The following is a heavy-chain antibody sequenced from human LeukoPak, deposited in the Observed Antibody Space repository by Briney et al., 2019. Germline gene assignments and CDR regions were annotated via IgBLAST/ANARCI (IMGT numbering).Heavy chain of an antibody. CDR2: ITGSGDRT. V-gene: IGHV3-23*01. J-gene: IGHJ4*02. Sequence: AGGSLRLSCGVSGVTFSSHAMNWVRQASGKGLEWVSAITGSGDRTFYTDSVRGRFTVSRDNSKNTLYLQMNGLRAEDTAVYYRAKRGEDPVDLDYWGQGTLVTVSS. CDR1: GVTFSSHA. CDR3: AKRGEDPVDLDY. D-gene: IGHD3-16*01.